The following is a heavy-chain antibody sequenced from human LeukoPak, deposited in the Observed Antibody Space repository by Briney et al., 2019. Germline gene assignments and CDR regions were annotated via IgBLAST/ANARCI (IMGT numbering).Heavy chain of an antibody. CDR1: GGSISSHY. CDR3: ARGTGLTTFDY. J-gene: IGHJ4*02. V-gene: IGHV4-59*11. D-gene: IGHD4-11*01. Sequence: SETLSLTCTVSGGSISSHYWSWIRQPPGKGLEWIGYIYYSGSTNYNPSLKSRVTISVDTSKNHVSLKLSSVTAADTAVYYCARGTGLTTFDYWGQGTLVTVSS. CDR2: IYYSGST.